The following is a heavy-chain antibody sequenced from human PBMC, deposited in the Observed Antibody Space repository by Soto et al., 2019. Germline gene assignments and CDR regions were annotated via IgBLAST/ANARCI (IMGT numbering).Heavy chain of an antibody. CDR1: GYTFTGYY. CDR3: ARARVGLGMDV. V-gene: IGHV1-2*02. Sequence: QVQLVQSGAEVKKPGASVKVSCKASGYTFTGYYVDWVRQAPGQGLEWMGWITPNSGNTNFAQNFQDRVTMTRDTSISTVYMELSRLRSDDTAVYYCARARVGLGMDVWGQGTTVTVSS. J-gene: IGHJ6*02. D-gene: IGHD1-26*01. CDR2: ITPNSGNT.